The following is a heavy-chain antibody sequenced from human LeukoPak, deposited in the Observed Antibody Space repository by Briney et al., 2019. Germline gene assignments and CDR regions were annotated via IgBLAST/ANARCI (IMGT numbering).Heavy chain of an antibody. Sequence: GGSLRLSCAASGFTFSSYAMSWVRQAPGKGLEWVSGISGSGGGTYYAESVKGRFTISRDNSKNTLYLQMNNLRAEDTAVYYCAKDSGSSGIDYWGQGTLVTVSS. CDR2: ISGSGGGT. CDR3: AKDSGSSGIDY. CDR1: GFTFSSYA. J-gene: IGHJ4*02. D-gene: IGHD6-13*01. V-gene: IGHV3-23*01.